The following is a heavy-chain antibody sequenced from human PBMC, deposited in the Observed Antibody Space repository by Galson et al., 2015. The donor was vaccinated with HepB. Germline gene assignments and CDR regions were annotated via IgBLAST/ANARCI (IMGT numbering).Heavy chain of an antibody. Sequence: SGAEVKRPGGSLKISCKGSGYWFSRYWIAWVRQMPGQGLEWTGIIFPGDSDTRYSPSFQGQVTISADNSISTAYLQWSSLKASDTAVYYCARADWTMVDPYYLDYWGQGTLVTVAS. V-gene: IGHV5-51*01. CDR3: ARADWTMVDPYYLDY. CDR2: IFPGDSDT. CDR1: GYWFSRYW. D-gene: IGHD4/OR15-4a*01. J-gene: IGHJ4*02.